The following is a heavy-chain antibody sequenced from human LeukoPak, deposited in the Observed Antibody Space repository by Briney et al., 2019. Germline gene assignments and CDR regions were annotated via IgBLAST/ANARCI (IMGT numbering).Heavy chain of an antibody. Sequence: SETLSLTCTVSGGSISSYYWSWIRQPPGKGLEGIGYIYYSGSTNYNPSLKSLVTISVDTSKNQFSLKLSSVTAADTAVYYCARHGLSIDGSGSYYNAYGSFDYWGQGTLVTVSS. V-gene: IGHV4-59*08. CDR2: IYYSGST. D-gene: IGHD3-10*01. J-gene: IGHJ4*02. CDR1: GGSISSYY. CDR3: ARHGLSIDGSGSYYNAYGSFDY.